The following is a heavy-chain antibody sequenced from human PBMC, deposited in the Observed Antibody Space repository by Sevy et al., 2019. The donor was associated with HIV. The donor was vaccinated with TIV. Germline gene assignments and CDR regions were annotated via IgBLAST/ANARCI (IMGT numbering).Heavy chain of an antibody. CDR2: INPSGGST. D-gene: IGHD2-15*01. CDR1: GYSFTSYY. CDR3: ARGIVGVLVVVAAQDYYFDF. J-gene: IGHJ4*02. Sequence: ASVKVSCKASGYSFTSYYMHWVRQAPGHGLEWMGMINPSGGSTSYAQKFQGRVTMTRDTSTSIVYMELSSLRSEDTAVYYCARGIVGVLVVVAAQDYYFDFWGQGTQVTVSS. V-gene: IGHV1-46*01.